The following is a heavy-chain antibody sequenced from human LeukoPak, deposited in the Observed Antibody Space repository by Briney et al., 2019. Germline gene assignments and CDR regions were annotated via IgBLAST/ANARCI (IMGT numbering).Heavy chain of an antibody. CDR1: GFTFSSYA. J-gene: IGHJ4*02. CDR3: AKWGLIAAAGTDFDY. V-gene: IGHV3-23*01. CDR2: ISGSGGST. D-gene: IGHD6-13*01. Sequence: GGSLRLSCAASGFTFSSYAMIWVRQAPGKGLEWVSAISGSGGSTYYADSVKGRFTISRDNSKNTLYLQMNSLRAEDTAVYYCAKWGLIAAAGTDFDYWGQGTLVTVSS.